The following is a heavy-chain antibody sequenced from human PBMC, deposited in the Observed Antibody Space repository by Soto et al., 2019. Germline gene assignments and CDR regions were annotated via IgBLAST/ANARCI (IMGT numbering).Heavy chain of an antibody. V-gene: IGHV3-23*01. D-gene: IGHD4-17*01. CDR3: AKRWGDYGDYGYFDL. Sequence: EVQLLESGGGLVQPGGSLRLSCAASGFTCSSYAMSWVRQAPGKGLEWVSAISGSGGSTYYADSVKGRFTISRDNSKNTLYLQMNSLRAEDTAVYYYAKRWGDYGDYGYFDLWGRGTLVTVSS. CDR1: GFTCSSYA. J-gene: IGHJ2*01. CDR2: ISGSGGST.